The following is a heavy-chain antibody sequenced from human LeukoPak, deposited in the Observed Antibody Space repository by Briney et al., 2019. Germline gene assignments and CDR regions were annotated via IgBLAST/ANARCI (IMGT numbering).Heavy chain of an antibody. Sequence: ASVKVSCKASGYTFTSYDINWVRQATGQGLEWMGWMNPNSGNTGYAQKFQGRVTMTRNTSISTAYMELSSLRSEDTAVYYCARGRPAWFYDSGSPHNYWGQGTLVTVSS. CDR3: ARGRPAWFYDSGSPHNY. V-gene: IGHV1-8*01. D-gene: IGHD3-10*01. CDR2: MNPNSGNT. J-gene: IGHJ4*02. CDR1: GYTFTSYD.